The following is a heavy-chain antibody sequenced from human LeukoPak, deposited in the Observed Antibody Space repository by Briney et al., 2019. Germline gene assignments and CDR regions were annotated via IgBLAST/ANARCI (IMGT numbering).Heavy chain of an antibody. J-gene: IGHJ4*02. D-gene: IGHD3-22*01. CDR2: ISSSGSTI. CDR3: AKDFSVYYYDSRVLDY. Sequence: ESLRLSCAASGFTFTTYWMNWVRQAPGKGLEWVSYISSSGSTIYYADSVKGRFTISRDNSKNTLYLQMNRLRAEDTAVYYCAKDFSVYYYDSRVLDYWGQGTLVTVSS. CDR1: GFTFTTYW. V-gene: IGHV3-48*01.